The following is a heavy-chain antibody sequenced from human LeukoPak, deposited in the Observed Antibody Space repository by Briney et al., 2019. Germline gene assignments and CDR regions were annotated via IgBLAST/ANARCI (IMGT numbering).Heavy chain of an antibody. V-gene: IGHV3-30*18. CDR1: GFTFSSYG. D-gene: IGHD2-2*01. CDR2: ISYDGSNK. CDR3: AKGDCSSTSCYFTLHYYYYYGMDV. J-gene: IGHJ6*02. Sequence: PGGSLRLSCAASGFTFSSYGMHWVRQAPGKGLEWVAVISYDGSNKYYADSVKGRFTISRDNSKNTLYLQMNSLRAEDTAVYYCAKGDCSSTSCYFTLHYYYYYGMDVWGQGTTVTVSS.